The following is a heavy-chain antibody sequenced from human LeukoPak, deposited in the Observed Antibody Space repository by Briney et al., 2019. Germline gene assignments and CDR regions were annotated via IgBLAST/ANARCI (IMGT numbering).Heavy chain of an antibody. CDR2: IIPIFGTA. CDR3: ARDLGGSNYGFDY. D-gene: IGHD4-11*01. V-gene: IGHV1-69*13. J-gene: IGHJ4*02. CDR1: GGTFSSYA. Sequence: SVKVSCKASGGTFSSYAISWVRQAPGQGLEWMGGIIPIFGTANYAQKFQGRVTITADESTSTAYMELSSLRSEDTTVYYCARDLGGSNYGFDYWGQGTLVTVSS.